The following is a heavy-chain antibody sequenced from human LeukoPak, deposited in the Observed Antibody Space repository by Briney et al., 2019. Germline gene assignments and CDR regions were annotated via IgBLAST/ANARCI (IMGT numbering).Heavy chain of an antibody. CDR3: AKDYGPLSSY. CDR2: ISVSGGST. V-gene: IGHV3-23*01. J-gene: IGHJ4*02. D-gene: IGHD4-17*01. CDR1: GFTFSSSA. Sequence: PGGSLRLSCAASGFTFSSSAMSWGRQAPGKGLEWGSAISVSGGSTYYADSVKGRFTISRDNSKNTLYLQMNSLRAEDTALYYCAKDYGPLSSYWGQGTLVTVSS.